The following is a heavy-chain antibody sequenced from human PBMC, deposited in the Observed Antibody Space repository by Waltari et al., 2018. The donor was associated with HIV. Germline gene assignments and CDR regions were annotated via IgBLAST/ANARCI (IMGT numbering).Heavy chain of an antibody. J-gene: IGHJ5*02. Sequence: EVQLVESGGGLVQPGGSLKLSCAASGSSFSGSAMPWVRQASGKGLEWVGRIRGKPNSYATAYAESLKGRFTISRDDSKNTAYLQMNSLKTEDTAVYYCTKSVGDSARGWFDPWGQGTLVTVSS. D-gene: IGHD4-17*01. V-gene: IGHV3-73*01. CDR1: GSSFSGSA. CDR3: TKSVGDSARGWFDP. CDR2: IRGKPNSYAT.